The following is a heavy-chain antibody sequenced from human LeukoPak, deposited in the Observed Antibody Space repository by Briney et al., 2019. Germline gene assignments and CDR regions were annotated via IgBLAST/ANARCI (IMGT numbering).Heavy chain of an antibody. V-gene: IGHV1-69*04. J-gene: IGHJ5*02. CDR2: IIPILGIA. CDR1: GYTFTDYY. Sequence: ASVKVSCKASGYTFTDYYIHWVRQAPGQGLEWMGRIIPILGIANYAQKFQGRVTITADKSTSTAYMELSSLRSEDTAVYYCARDRDFLVFWSGSWGQGTLVTVSS. CDR3: ARDRDFLVFWSGS. D-gene: IGHD3-3*01.